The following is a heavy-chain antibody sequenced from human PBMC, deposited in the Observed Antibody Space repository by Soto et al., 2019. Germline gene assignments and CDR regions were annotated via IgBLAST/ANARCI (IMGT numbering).Heavy chain of an antibody. CDR2: IWYDGSNE. J-gene: IGHJ4*02. CDR3: TRRFSDGWYSDY. Sequence: QVQLVESGGGVVQPGRSLRLSCAASGFIFSGYGMHWVRQAPGKGLEWVAVIWYDGSNENYADSVKVRFTISRDNSKNTLYLQMNSLRAEDTAVYYCTRRFSDGWYSDYWGQGTLVTFSS. CDR1: GFIFSGYG. D-gene: IGHD6-19*01. V-gene: IGHV3-33*01.